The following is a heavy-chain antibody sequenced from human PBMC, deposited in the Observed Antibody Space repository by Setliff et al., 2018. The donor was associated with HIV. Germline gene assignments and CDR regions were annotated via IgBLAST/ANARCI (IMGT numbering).Heavy chain of an antibody. Sequence: PGGSLRLSCAASGFTFSRYWMSWVRQAPGKGLEWVANIKQDGSEKYYGDSVQDRFTVSRDNAENSVYLQMNSLRAEDTAVYYCARDGGEYWGQGTLVTAPQ. J-gene: IGHJ4*02. V-gene: IGHV3-7*01. CDR3: ARDGGEY. CDR2: IKQDGSEK. CDR1: GFTFSRYW. D-gene: IGHD3-16*01.